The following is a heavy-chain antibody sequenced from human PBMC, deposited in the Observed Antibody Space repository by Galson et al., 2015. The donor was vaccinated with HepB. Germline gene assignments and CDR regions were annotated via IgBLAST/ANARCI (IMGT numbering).Heavy chain of an antibody. CDR1: GGSFSGYY. CDR3: ARGGRKWDY. CDR2: INHSGST. Sequence: ETLSLTCAVYGGSFSGYYWSWIRQPPGKGLEWIGEINHSGSTNYNPSLKSRVTISVDTSKDQFSLKLSSVTAADTAVYYCARGGRKWDYWGQGTLVTVSS. V-gene: IGHV4-34*01. D-gene: IGHD2-8*01. J-gene: IGHJ4*02.